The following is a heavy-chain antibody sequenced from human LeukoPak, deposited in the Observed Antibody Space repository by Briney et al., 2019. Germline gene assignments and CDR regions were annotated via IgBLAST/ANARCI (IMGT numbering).Heavy chain of an antibody. V-gene: IGHV3-30-3*01. CDR3: ARDRYNWNDGRRSVFDY. CDR2: ISYDGGNR. J-gene: IGHJ4*02. D-gene: IGHD1-1*01. CDR1: GFTFSSYA. Sequence: PGGSLRLSCAASGFTFSSYAMHWVRQAPGKGLEWVAVISYDGGNRYYADSVKGRFTISRDNSKNTLYLQMNSLRGEDTAVYYCARDRYNWNDGRRSVFDYWGQGTLVTVFS.